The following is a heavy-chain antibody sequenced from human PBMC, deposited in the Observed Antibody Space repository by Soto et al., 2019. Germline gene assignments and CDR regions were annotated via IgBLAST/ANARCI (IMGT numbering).Heavy chain of an antibody. J-gene: IGHJ4*02. CDR3: ARGSSDYGDFDY. CDR1: GGSISSYY. Sequence: SETLSLTCTVSGGSISSYYWSWIRQSPGKGLEWLGYIYYSGNTNYNPSLESRVTISVDTSKNLFSLKLSSVTTADTALYYCARGSSDYGDFDYWGQGTLVTVSS. D-gene: IGHD4-17*01. CDR2: IYYSGNT. V-gene: IGHV4-59*01.